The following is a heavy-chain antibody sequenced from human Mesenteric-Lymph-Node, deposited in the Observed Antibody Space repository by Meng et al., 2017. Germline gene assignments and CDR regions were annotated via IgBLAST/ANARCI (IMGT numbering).Heavy chain of an antibody. J-gene: IGHJ4*02. D-gene: IGHD3-10*01. CDR1: GGSISSGDYY. CDR2: IYYSGST. CDR3: ARRRGGSGRDC. V-gene: IGHV4-30-4*01. Sequence: QVQVQEAGPGLVKPSQTLSLTCTVSGGSISSGDYYWSWIRQPPGKGLEWIGYIYYSGSTYYNPSLKSRVTISVDTSKNQFSLKLSSVTATDTAVYYCARRRGGSGRDCWGQGTLVTVSS.